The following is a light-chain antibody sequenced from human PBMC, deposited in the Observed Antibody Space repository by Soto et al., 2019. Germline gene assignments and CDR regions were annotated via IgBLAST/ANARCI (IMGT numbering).Light chain of an antibody. Sequence: DIQMTQSPSTLSSSVGDRVTITCRASQSISNWLAWYQQKPGKAPKLLIYKASRLQSGVPSRFSGSGSGTEFTLTISSLQADDFATYYCQQYSSFPYTFGQGTKLEIK. V-gene: IGKV1-5*03. CDR3: QQYSSFPYT. CDR1: QSISNW. J-gene: IGKJ2*01. CDR2: KAS.